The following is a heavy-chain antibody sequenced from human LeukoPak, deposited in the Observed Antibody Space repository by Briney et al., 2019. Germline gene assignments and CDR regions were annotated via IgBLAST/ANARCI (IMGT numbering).Heavy chain of an antibody. CDR1: GLTFSSYG. V-gene: IGHV3-30*02. CDR3: AKDPRGYSYGPGAFDI. D-gene: IGHD5-18*01. CDR2: IRYDGSNK. Sequence: GGSLRLSCAASGLTFSSYGMHWVRQAPGKGREGVAFIRYDGSNKYYADAVKGRFTISRDNSKNTLYLQMNSLRAEDTAVYYYAKDPRGYSYGPGAFDIWGQGTMVTVSS. J-gene: IGHJ3*02.